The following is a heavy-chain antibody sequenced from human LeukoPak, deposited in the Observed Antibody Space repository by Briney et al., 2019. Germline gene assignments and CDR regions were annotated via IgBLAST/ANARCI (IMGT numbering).Heavy chain of an antibody. Sequence: SQTLSLTCAISGDSVSSNSAAWHWIRQSPSRGLEWLGRTYYRSKWYNDYAVSAKSRITINPDTSKNQFSLQLNSVTPEETAVYYCAREGVRGVIIWFPFDYWGQGTLVTVSS. D-gene: IGHD3-10*01. CDR3: AREGVRGVIIWFPFDY. J-gene: IGHJ4*02. CDR1: GDSVSSNSAA. CDR2: TYYRSKWYN. V-gene: IGHV6-1*01.